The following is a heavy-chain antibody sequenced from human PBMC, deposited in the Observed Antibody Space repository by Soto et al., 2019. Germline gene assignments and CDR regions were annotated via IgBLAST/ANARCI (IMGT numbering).Heavy chain of an antibody. CDR2: IYYSENT. Sequence: PSETLSLICTVSGGSVSSSSYSWGWIRQSPGKGLEWIATIYYSENTYYNPSLKSRVTISVDRSKNQFSLKLSSVTAADTAVYYCARVPSPWGQGTLVTVSS. CDR3: ARVPSP. J-gene: IGHJ5*02. CDR1: GGSVSSSSYS. V-gene: IGHV4-39*07.